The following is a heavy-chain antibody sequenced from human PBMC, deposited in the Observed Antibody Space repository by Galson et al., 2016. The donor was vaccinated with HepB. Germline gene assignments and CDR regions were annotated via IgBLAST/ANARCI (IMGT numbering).Heavy chain of an antibody. J-gene: IGHJ4*02. CDR3: ARQSLRRAGGLDY. CDR2: IDDSGRT. Sequence: ETLSLTCTVSGGAISSSSFYWDWIRQPPGKGLEWIGLIDDSGRTYYNPSLKSRDTISVDTSKSQFSLNLSSVTAADTAVYYCARQSLRRAGGLDYWGQGTLVTVSS. V-gene: IGHV4-39*01. D-gene: IGHD3-16*01. CDR1: GGAISSSSFY.